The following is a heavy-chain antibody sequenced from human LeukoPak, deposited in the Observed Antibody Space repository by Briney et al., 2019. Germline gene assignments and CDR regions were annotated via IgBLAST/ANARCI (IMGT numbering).Heavy chain of an antibody. Sequence: SETLSLTCTVSGGSISSYYWSWIRQPPGKGLEWIGYSGSTNYNPSLKSRVTISIDTSKNQFSLILTSVTAADTAVYYCARALGGYSDYWGRGTLVTVSS. J-gene: IGHJ4*02. CDR1: GGSISSYY. CDR2: YSGST. CDR3: ARALGGYSDY. V-gene: IGHV4-59*01. D-gene: IGHD5-12*01.